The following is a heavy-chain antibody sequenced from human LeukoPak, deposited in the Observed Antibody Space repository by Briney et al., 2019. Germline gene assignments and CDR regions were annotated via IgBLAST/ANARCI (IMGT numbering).Heavy chain of an antibody. CDR3: AKDYGSGSYRYYFDY. D-gene: IGHD3-10*01. J-gene: IGHJ4*02. CDR1: GFTFDDYA. CDR2: ISWNSGSI. Sequence: GGSLRLSCAASGFTFDDYAMRWVRQAPGKGLEWVSGISWNSGSIGYADSVKGRFTISRDNAKNSLYLQMNSLRAEDTALYYCAKDYGSGSYRYYFDYWGQGTLVTVSS. V-gene: IGHV3-9*01.